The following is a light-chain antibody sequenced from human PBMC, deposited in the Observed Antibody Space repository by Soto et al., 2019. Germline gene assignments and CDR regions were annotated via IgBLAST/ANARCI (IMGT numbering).Light chain of an antibody. CDR1: QSVNNNY. J-gene: IGKJ1*01. CDR3: QQYAASPRT. Sequence: EIVLTQSPGTLSLSPRERATLSCRASQSVNNNYLAWYQHKPDQPPRLLIYGASSRAPGIPDRFSGSGSGTDFTLTISRLEPEDFAVYYCQQYAASPRTFGQGTQVEVK. V-gene: IGKV3-20*01. CDR2: GAS.